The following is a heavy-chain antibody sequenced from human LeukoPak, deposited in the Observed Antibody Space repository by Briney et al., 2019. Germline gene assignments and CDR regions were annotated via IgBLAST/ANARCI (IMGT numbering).Heavy chain of an antibody. D-gene: IGHD3-10*01. Sequence: SETLSLTCTVSGGSISSYYWSWIRQPAGKGLEWIGRIYTSGSTNYNPSLKSRVTMSVDTSKNQFSLKLSSVTAADTAVYYCARAPLWFGEFWFDPWGQGTLVTVSS. CDR2: IYTSGST. J-gene: IGHJ5*02. CDR1: GGSISSYY. CDR3: ARAPLWFGEFWFDP. V-gene: IGHV4-4*07.